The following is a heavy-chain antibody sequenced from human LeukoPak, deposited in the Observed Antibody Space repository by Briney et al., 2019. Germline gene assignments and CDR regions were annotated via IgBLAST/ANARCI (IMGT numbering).Heavy chain of an antibody. CDR3: AREGFWSGYDY. D-gene: IGHD3-3*01. Sequence: SETLSLICTVSGGSISSSSCYWAWIRQPPGRGLEWIGSMYYSGSPYYNPSLKSRVTISVDTSKNQFSLKLSSVTAADTAVYYCAREGFWSGYDYWGHGALVTVSS. V-gene: IGHV4-39*07. CDR2: MYYSGSP. J-gene: IGHJ4*01. CDR1: GGSISSSSCY.